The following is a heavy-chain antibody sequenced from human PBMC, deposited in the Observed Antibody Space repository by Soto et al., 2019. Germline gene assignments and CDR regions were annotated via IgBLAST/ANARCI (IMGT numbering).Heavy chain of an antibody. CDR3: AMVGGDYDYNYGMDV. J-gene: IGHJ6*02. CDR1: TFTFSSYS. V-gene: IGHV3-48*02. Sequence: GGSLRLSCAASTFTFSSYSMNWVRQAPGKGLEWVSYISSSSSTIYYADSVKGRFTISRDNAKNSLFLQMNSLRDEDTAVYYCAMVGGDYDYNYGMDVWGQGTTVTVSS. D-gene: IGHD4-17*01. CDR2: ISSSSSTI.